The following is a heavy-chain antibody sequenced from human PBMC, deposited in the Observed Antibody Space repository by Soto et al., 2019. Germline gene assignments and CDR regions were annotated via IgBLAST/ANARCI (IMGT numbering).Heavy chain of an antibody. D-gene: IGHD2-2*01. V-gene: IGHV1-18*01. J-gene: IGHJ6*02. CDR2: ISAYNGNT. CDR1: GYTFTSYG. Sequence: ASVKVSCKASGYTFTSYGISWVRQAPGQGLEWMGWISAYNGNTNYAQKLQGRVTMTTDTSTSTAYMELRSLRSDDTAVYYCARDKVVVVPAAISNYYYGMDVWGQGTKVTVSS. CDR3: ARDKVVVVPAAISNYYYGMDV.